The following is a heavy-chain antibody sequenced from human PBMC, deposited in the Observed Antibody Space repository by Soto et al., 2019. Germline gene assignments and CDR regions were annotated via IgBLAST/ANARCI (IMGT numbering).Heavy chain of an antibody. D-gene: IGHD2-2*01. V-gene: IGHV3-74*01. J-gene: IGHJ6*02. CDR2: INSDGSST. CDR3: ARGSISPRHDYYGMDV. CDR1: GFTFSSYW. Sequence: RLSCVASGFTFSSYWMHWVRQAPGKGLVWVSRINSDGSSTGYVQSVKGRITISRDNAKNTLYLQMNSLRAEDTAVYYCARGSISPRHDYYGMDVWGQGTTVTVSS.